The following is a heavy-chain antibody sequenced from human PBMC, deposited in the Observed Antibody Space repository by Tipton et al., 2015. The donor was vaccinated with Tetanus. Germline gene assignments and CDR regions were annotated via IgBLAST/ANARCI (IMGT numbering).Heavy chain of an antibody. Sequence: QLVQSGGEVKKPGESLKISCKGSGYIFNNYWIGWVRQKPGKGLEWMGIIYPGDSDTRYSPSFQGQVTISVDKSINTAYLQWSSLKASDTSMFYCARAHCTDGVCNFVFWGQGALVTVAS. J-gene: IGHJ4*02. D-gene: IGHD2-8*01. CDR3: ARAHCTDGVCNFVF. CDR1: GYIFNNYW. V-gene: IGHV5-51*01. CDR2: IYPGDSDT.